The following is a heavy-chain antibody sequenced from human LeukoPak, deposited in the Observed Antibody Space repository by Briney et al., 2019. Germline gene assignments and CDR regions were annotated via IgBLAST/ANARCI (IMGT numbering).Heavy chain of an antibody. D-gene: IGHD3-16*01. J-gene: IGHJ4*02. V-gene: IGHV3-21*01. CDR1: GFTFSTFA. CDR3: VRDVGAVRGEVYFDY. Sequence: GGSLRLSCAASGFTFSTFAMHWVRQSPGKGLEWVSSITGSGPYILYADSVKRRFTISRDNAKSSLYLQMNSLRAEDTAIYYCVRDVGAVRGEVYFDYWGQGTLVTVSS. CDR2: ITGSGPYI.